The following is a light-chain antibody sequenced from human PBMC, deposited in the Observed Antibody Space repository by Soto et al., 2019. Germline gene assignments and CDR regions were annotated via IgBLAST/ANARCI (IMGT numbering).Light chain of an antibody. CDR3: ASWDSSLSGGV. V-gene: IGLV1-51*02. Sequence: QSALTQPPSVSAAPGQKVIISCSGSSSNIGNNIVSWYQQLPGTAPKLLIYEDNKRPSGIPDRFSGSKSGTSATLGITGLQTGDEAEYYCASWDSSLSGGVFGGGTQLTVL. CDR1: SSNIGNNI. CDR2: EDN. J-gene: IGLJ2*01.